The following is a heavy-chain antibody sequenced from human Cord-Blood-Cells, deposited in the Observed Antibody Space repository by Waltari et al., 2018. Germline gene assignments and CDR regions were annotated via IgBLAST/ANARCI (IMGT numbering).Heavy chain of an antibody. CDR2: FGTA. D-gene: IGHD6-19*01. CDR3: ARGTNLSWLSDWYFDL. J-gene: IGHJ2*01. CDR1: GGTFSSYA. V-gene: IGHV1-69*06. Sequence: QVQLVQSGAEVKKPGSSVKVSCKASGGTFSSYAIFGTANYAQKFQGRVTITADKSTSTAYMELSSLRSEDTAVYYCARGTNLSWLSDWYFDLWGRGTLVTVSS.